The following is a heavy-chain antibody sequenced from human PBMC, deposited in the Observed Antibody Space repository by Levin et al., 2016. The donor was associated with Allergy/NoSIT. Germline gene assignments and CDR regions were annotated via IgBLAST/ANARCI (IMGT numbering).Heavy chain of an antibody. D-gene: IGHD1-26*01. J-gene: IGHJ4*02. CDR2: INPSGGST. CDR1: GYTFTSYY. V-gene: IGHV1-46*01. Sequence: SVKVSCKASGYTFTSYYMHWVRQAPGQGLEWMGIINPSGGSTSYAQKFQGRVTMTRDTSTSTVYMELSRLRSDDTAVYYCARGPIFRIVGAITDFDYWGQGTLVTVSS. CDR3: ARGPIFRIVGAITDFDY.